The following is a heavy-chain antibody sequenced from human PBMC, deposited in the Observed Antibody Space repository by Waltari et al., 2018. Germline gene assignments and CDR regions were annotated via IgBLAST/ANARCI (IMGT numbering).Heavy chain of an antibody. V-gene: IGHV1-2*02. J-gene: IGHJ4*02. CDR3: ARDLVVGSGDY. Sequence: QVHLVQSGAEVTKPGASVKVSCKASGYPFTGYQIHWVRQAPGQGLEWRGWINPNSGGTNYAQNFQGRVTITRDTSIRTAYMELSRLRSDDTAMYYCARDLVVGSGDYWGQGTLVTVSS. CDR2: INPNSGGT. D-gene: IGHD1-26*01. CDR1: GYPFTGYQ.